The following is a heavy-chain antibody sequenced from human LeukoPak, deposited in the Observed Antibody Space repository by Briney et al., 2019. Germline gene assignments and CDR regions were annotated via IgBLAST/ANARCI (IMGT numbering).Heavy chain of an antibody. CDR3: ARSYGSGSYHQFDY. Sequence: SVKVSCKASGYTFTSYDINWVRQAPGQGLEWMGRIIPILGIANYAQKFQGRVTITADKSTSTAYMELSSLRSEDTAVYYCARSYGSGSYHQFDYWGQGTLVTVSS. D-gene: IGHD3-10*01. CDR2: IIPILGIA. CDR1: GYTFTSYD. J-gene: IGHJ4*02. V-gene: IGHV1-69*04.